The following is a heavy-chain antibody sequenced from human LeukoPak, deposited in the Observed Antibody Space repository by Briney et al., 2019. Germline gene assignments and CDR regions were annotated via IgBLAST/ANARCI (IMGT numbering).Heavy chain of an antibody. V-gene: IGHV5-51*01. D-gene: IGHD6-13*01. CDR3: ARRIAATGRGYFDY. CDR1: GYSFTNYW. J-gene: IGHJ4*02. Sequence: GESLKISCQVSGYSFTNYWIGWVRQTPGKGLGWMGIIYPGDSDTRYSPSFQGQVTISADKSISTAYLQWSSLKASDTAMYYCARRIAATGRGYFDYWGQGTLVTVSS. CDR2: IYPGDSDT.